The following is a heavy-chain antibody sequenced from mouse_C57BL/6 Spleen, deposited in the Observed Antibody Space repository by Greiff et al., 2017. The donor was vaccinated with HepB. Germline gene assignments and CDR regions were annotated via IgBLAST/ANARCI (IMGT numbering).Heavy chain of an antibody. Sequence: VQLQQPGAELVMPGASVKLSCKASGYTFTSYWMHWVKQRPGQGLEWIGDIDPSDSYTNYNQKFKGKSTLTVDKSSSTAYMQLSSLTSEDSAVYYCARGAGSSYYWYFDVWGTGTTVTVSS. D-gene: IGHD1-1*01. J-gene: IGHJ1*03. CDR3: ARGAGSSYYWYFDV. V-gene: IGHV1-69*01. CDR2: IDPSDSYT. CDR1: GYTFTSYW.